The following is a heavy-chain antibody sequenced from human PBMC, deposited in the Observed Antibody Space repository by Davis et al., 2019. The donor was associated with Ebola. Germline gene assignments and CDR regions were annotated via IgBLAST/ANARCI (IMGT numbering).Heavy chain of an antibody. J-gene: IGHJ4*02. CDR1: GFTFSNYA. CDR2: IINDGSDT. D-gene: IGHD2-2*01. V-gene: IGHV3-64D*06. Sequence: GESLKISCSASGFTFSNYAMHWVRQAPGKGLEYVSSIINDGSDTYYADSVKGRFTISRDNSKDTLYLQMSDLRPDDTALYYCVKDLGYCDSTSCNLFDYWGQGALVTVSS. CDR3: VKDLGYCDSTSCNLFDY.